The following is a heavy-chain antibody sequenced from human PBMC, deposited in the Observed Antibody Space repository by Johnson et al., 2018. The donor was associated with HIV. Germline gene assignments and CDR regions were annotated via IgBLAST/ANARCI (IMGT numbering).Heavy chain of an antibody. Sequence: QVQLVESGGGVVQPGKSLRIYCAVSEITFSNYAMHWVRLAPGKGLEWVAFIRYDGSNKYYADSVKGRITISRDNSKNTLYLQMNTLRAEDTAVYYCSRERVSYDKFWSGSARGRYAFDIWGQGTMVTVSS. CDR1: EITFSNYA. D-gene: IGHD3-3*01. CDR3: SRERVSYDKFWSGSARGRYAFDI. V-gene: IGHV3-30*02. CDR2: IRYDGSNK. J-gene: IGHJ3*02.